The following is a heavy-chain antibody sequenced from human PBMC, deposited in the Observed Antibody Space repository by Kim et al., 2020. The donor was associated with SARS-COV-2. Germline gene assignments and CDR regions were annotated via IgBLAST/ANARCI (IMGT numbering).Heavy chain of an antibody. CDR3: ARSRLPLSRITMVQGVIIPPFDY. J-gene: IGHJ4*02. V-gene: IGHV3-48*02. Sequence: GGSLRLSCAASGFTFSSYSMNWVRQAPGKGLEWVSYISSSSSTIYYADSVKGRFTISRDNAKNSLYLQMNSLRDEDTAVYYCARSRLPLSRITMVQGVIIPPFDYWGQGTLVTVSS. CDR1: GFTFSSYS. CDR2: ISSSSSTI. D-gene: IGHD3-10*01.